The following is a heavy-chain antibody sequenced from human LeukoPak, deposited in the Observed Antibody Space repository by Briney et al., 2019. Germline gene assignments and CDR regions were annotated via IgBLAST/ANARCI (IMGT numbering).Heavy chain of an antibody. CDR1: GGSISSYY. CDR2: IYTSGST. V-gene: IGHV4-4*07. CDR3: ATSARTQQWLVREDYFDY. D-gene: IGHD6-19*01. J-gene: IGHJ4*02. Sequence: PSETLSLTCTVSGGSISSYYWSWIRPPARKGLEWIGRIYTSGSTNYNPSLKSRVTMSVDTSKNQFSLKLSSVTAADTAVYYCATSARTQQWLVREDYFDYWGQGTLVTVSS.